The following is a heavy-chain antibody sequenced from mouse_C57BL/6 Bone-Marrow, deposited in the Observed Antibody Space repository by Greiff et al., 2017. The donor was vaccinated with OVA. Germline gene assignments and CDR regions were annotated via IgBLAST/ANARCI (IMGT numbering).Heavy chain of an antibody. V-gene: IGHV1-74*01. CDR2: IHPSDSDT. J-gene: IGHJ1*03. D-gene: IGHD1-1*01. Sequence: QVQLKQPGAELVKPGASVKVSCKASGYTFTSYWMHWVKQRPGQGLEWIGRIHPSDSDTNYNQKFKGKATLTVDKSSSTAYMQLSSLTSEDSAVYYCAIHLLLRPYWYFDVWGTGTTVTVSS. CDR3: AIHLLLRPYWYFDV. CDR1: GYTFTSYW.